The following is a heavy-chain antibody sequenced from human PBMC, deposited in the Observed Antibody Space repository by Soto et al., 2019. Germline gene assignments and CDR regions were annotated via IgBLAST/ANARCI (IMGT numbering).Heavy chain of an antibody. D-gene: IGHD1-7*01. CDR3: VRVKEELLWPNWFDP. V-gene: IGHV5-51*01. J-gene: IGHJ5*02. CDR1: GYSFTNYY. Sequence: PGESLKISCKGSGYSFTNYYIGWVRQMPGRGLEYMGVIYPEDSDTKYSSSFQGQVTISADKSTSTAFLQWNSLKASDSAMYYCVRVKEELLWPNWFDPWGQGTLVTVS. CDR2: IYPEDSDT.